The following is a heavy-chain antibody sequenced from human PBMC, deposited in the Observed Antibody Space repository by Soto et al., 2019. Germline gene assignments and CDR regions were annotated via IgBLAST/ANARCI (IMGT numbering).Heavy chain of an antibody. D-gene: IGHD5-12*01. CDR2: IDPKSGGT. CDR3: ARVSVDVPE. V-gene: IGHV1-2*02. J-gene: IGHJ4*02. CDR1: GPTFIAYY. Sequence: QLVQSWAEVKNPGASVRVSCKTSGPTFIAYYIHWVRQAPGQGLEWMGWIDPKSGGTTYEQKFLGRVTMTRDTSINTAYMDLNRLTSDDTAVYYCARVSVDVPEWGQGTLITVSS.